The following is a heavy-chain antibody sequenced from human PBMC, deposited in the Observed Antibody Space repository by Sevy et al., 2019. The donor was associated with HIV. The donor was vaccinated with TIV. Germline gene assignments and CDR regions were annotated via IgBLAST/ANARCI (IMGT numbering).Heavy chain of an antibody. CDR3: AREDSFGSGSPFDY. D-gene: IGHD3-10*01. V-gene: IGHV3-66*01. Sequence: GGSLRLSCAASGFTVSSNYMNWVRQAPGKGLEWVSVIYSGGSTYYADSVKGSFTISRDNSKNTLYLQMNSLRGEDTAVYYCAREDSFGSGSPFDYWGQGTLVTVSS. CDR2: IYSGGST. J-gene: IGHJ4*02. CDR1: GFTVSSNY.